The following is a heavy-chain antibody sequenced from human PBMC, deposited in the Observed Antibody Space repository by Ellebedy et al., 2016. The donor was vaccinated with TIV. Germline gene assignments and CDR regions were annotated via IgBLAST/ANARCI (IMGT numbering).Heavy chain of an antibody. Sequence: PGGSLRLSCAASGFIFSDCWMTWVRQAPGKGLEFVANIDQGGHAKHYVDSVKGRFTISRDNAKNSLFMQVNKLRAEDTAVYYCARTGYGYHGMDVWGQGTTVSVSS. J-gene: IGHJ6*02. CDR2: IDQGGHAK. CDR1: GFIFSDCW. CDR3: ARTGYGYHGMDV. D-gene: IGHD5-12*01. V-gene: IGHV3-7*03.